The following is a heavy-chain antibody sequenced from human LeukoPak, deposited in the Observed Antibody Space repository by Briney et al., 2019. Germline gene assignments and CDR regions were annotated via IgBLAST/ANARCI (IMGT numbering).Heavy chain of an antibody. D-gene: IGHD4-17*01. CDR3: ARLQSFYGDPAED. V-gene: IGHV3-48*01. CDR2: ISSSGSTI. Sequence: GGSLRLSCAASGFTFSSYSMNWVRQAPGKGLEWVSYISSSGSTIYYADSVKGRFTISRDNAKNSLYLQMNSLRAEDTAVYYCARLQSFYGDPAEDWGQGTLVTVSS. CDR1: GFTFSSYS. J-gene: IGHJ4*02.